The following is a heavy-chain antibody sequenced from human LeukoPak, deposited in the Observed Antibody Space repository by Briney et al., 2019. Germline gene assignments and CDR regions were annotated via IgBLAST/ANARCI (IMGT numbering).Heavy chain of an antibody. CDR3: ARALYATVTTEQYDY. CDR1: GYTFTKYG. J-gene: IGHJ4*02. V-gene: IGHV7-4-1*02. Sequence: ASVKVSCKGSGYTFTKYGITWVRQAPGQGLEWMGWINTNTGNPTYAQGFTGRFVFSLDTSVSTAYLQISSLKAEDTAVYYCARALYATVTTEQYDYWGQGTLVTVSS. CDR2: INTNTGNP. D-gene: IGHD4-17*01.